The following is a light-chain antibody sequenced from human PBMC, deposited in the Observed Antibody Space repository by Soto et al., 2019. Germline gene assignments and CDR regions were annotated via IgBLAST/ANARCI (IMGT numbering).Light chain of an antibody. CDR1: SSDVGGYNY. J-gene: IGLJ1*01. CDR2: AVS. Sequence: PASMSGSPGQSVAIACTGRSSDVGGYNYVSWYQQHPGKAPKLMIYAVSNRPSGVSNRFSGSKSGNTASLTISGLQAEDEADYYCSSYTSSSPLSVFGTGTKVTVL. V-gene: IGLV2-14*01. CDR3: SSYTSSSPLSV.